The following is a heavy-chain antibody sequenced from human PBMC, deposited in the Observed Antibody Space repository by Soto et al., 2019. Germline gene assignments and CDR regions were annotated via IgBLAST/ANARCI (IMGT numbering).Heavy chain of an antibody. CDR2: IYYSGST. D-gene: IGHD2-2*01. CDR1: GGSISSGGYY. V-gene: IGHV4-31*03. J-gene: IGHJ6*02. CDR3: ARDCSSTSCSRSYYYYYGMDV. Sequence: SETLSLTCTVSGGSISSGGYYWSWIRQHPGKGLEWIGYIYYSGSTHYNPSLKSRVTISVDTSKNQFSLKLSSVTAADTAVYYCARDCSSTSCSRSYYYYYGMDVWGQGTTVTVSS.